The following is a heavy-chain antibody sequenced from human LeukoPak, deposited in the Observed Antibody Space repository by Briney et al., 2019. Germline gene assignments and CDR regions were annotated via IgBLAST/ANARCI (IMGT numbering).Heavy chain of an antibody. J-gene: IGHJ5*02. CDR3: ARDRVTMVRGVTSWFDP. V-gene: IGHV3-33*01. CDR1: GFTFRSYG. Sequence: GSLRLSCAAPGFTFRSYGMHWVRQAPGKGLGWVAAIWYDGSNKYYADSEKGRYTISRDNPKNTLYLQMNSLRAEDTAVYYCARDRVTMVRGVTSWFDPWGQGTLVTVSS. D-gene: IGHD3-10*01. CDR2: IWYDGSNK.